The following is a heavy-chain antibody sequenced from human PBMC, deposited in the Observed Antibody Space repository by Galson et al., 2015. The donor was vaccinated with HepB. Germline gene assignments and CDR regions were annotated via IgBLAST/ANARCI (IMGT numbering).Heavy chain of an antibody. Sequence: QSGAEVKKPGESLRISCKGSGYSFTSYWISWVRQMPGKGLEWMGRVDPAESYTNYSPSFQGHVTISADKSISTAYLQWCSLTASDTAIYYCARLVTGYSPYWGQGTLVTVSS. D-gene: IGHD5-12*01. V-gene: IGHV5-10-1*01. CDR3: ARLVTGYSPY. CDR2: VDPAESYT. CDR1: GYSFTSYW. J-gene: IGHJ4*02.